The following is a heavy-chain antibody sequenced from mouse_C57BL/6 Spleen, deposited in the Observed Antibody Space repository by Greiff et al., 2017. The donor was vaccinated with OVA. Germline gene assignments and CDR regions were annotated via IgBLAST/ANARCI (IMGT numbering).Heavy chain of an antibody. J-gene: IGHJ1*03. D-gene: IGHD2-4*01. CDR3: ARPFYDYDGRPYWYFDV. Sequence: QVQLQQSGPGLVQPSQSLSITCTVSGFSLTSYGVHWVRQSPGKGLEWLGVIWSGGSADSTAAFISRLSISKDNSKSQVFFKMNSLQADDTAIYYCARPFYDYDGRPYWYFDVWGTGTTVTVSS. CDR2: IWSGGSA. CDR1: GFSLTSYG. V-gene: IGHV2-2*01.